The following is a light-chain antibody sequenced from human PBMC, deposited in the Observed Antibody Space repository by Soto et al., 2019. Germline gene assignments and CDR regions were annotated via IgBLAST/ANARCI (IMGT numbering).Light chain of an antibody. CDR3: QQYYNGPPWT. CDR1: QSVSSN. V-gene: IGKV3-15*01. CDR2: GAS. Sequence: EIVLSHSLATLSVSPGERATLSCRASQSVSSNLAWYQQKPGQAPRLLIYGASTRATGIPARFSGSGSGTEFTLTISSLQSEDFAVYYCQQYYNGPPWTFGQGTKVDIK. J-gene: IGKJ1*01.